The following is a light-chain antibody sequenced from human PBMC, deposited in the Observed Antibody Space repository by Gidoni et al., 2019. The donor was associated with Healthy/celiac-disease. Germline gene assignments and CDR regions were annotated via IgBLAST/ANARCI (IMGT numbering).Light chain of an antibody. V-gene: IGKV2-28*01. Sequence: IVVTQAPRSLLGTPGEPASISFRSSQSLLHSNGYNYLEWYLQKPGPSPLLLIYLGSNRASGVPDRFSGSGSSTDFTLKISRVEAEDVGVYYCMQALQTAWTFGQGTKVEIK. CDR1: QSLLHSNGYNY. CDR3: MQALQTAWT. CDR2: LGS. J-gene: IGKJ1*01.